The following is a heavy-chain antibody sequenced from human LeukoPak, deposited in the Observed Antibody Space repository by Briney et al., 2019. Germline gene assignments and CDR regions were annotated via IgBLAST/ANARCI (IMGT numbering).Heavy chain of an antibody. V-gene: IGHV3-21*01. CDR3: ARDALGALGY. CDR2: ISSSSSYI. D-gene: IGHD3-16*01. J-gene: IGHJ4*02. CDR1: GFTFSSYS. Sequence: GGSLRLSCAASGFTFSSYSMNWVRQAPGKGLEWVSSISSSSSYIYYADSVKGRFTISRDNAKNSLYLQMNGLRAEDTAVYYCARDALGALGYWGQGTLVTVSS.